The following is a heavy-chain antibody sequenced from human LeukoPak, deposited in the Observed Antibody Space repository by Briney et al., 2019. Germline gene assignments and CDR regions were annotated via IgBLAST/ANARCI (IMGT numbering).Heavy chain of an antibody. CDR3: ARALGSGTYYD. D-gene: IGHD1-26*01. V-gene: IGHV3-53*01. Sequence: GGSLRLSCAASGFTFSSYSMHWVRQAPGKGLEWVACFYSGDSTFYADSVEGRFTISRDTSTNTLYLQMNKLTADDTAVYYCARALGSGTYYDWGQGTLVTVSS. CDR2: FYSGDST. CDR1: GFTFSSYS. J-gene: IGHJ4*02.